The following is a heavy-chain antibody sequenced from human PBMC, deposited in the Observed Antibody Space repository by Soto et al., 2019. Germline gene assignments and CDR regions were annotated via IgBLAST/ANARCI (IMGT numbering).Heavy chain of an antibody. CDR2: ISTYNRNT. CDR1: GYSFTNYG. Sequence: QVQLVQSGGEVKKPGASVKVSCKASGYSFTNYGISWVRQAPGQGIEWLGWISTYNRNTNSAARLQGRLTMTTDTSPSTAYMELRSLTSDDTAVYYCARDDRDSCFGGDCFYFDYWGHGTLVTVSS. D-gene: IGHD2-21*02. J-gene: IGHJ4*01. V-gene: IGHV1-18*04. CDR3: ARDDRDSCFGGDCFYFDY.